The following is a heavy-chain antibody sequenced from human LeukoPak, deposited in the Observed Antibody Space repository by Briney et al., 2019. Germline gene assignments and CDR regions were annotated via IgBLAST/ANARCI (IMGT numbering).Heavy chain of an antibody. CDR2: IYSSGNT. CDR1: GASISSSNYY. CDR3: AKSNGYGLIDY. D-gene: IGHD5-12*01. Sequence: SETLSLTCAVSGASISSSNYYWGWVRQSPGTGLEWIGNIYSSGNTYYNASLKSRVTMYIDTSKNQFSLKLSSVTAADTAMYYCAKSNGYGLIDYWGRGTLVTVSS. J-gene: IGHJ4*02. V-gene: IGHV4-39*01.